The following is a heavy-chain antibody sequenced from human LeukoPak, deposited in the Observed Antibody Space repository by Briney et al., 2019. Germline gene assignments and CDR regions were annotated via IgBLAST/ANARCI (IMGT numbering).Heavy chain of an antibody. Sequence: GASVKVSCKASGYTFTGYHMHWVRQAPGQGLEWMGWINPNSGGTNYARKFQGRVTMTRDTSISTAYMELSRLRSDDTAVYYCARAGKLMITMVRGALASKKGFDIWGQGTMVTVSS. D-gene: IGHD3-10*01. CDR1: GYTFTGYH. J-gene: IGHJ3*02. V-gene: IGHV1-2*02. CDR3: ARAGKLMITMVRGALASKKGFDI. CDR2: INPNSGGT.